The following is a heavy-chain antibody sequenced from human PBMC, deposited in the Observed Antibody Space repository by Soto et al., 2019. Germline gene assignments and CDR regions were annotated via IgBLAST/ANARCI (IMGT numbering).Heavy chain of an antibody. Sequence: GGSLRLSCAASGFTLFNSVMSWVRQAPGKGPEWVSTISTPVGSTYYADSVTGRCTISTDTSKNRLYLQMTTLIDEDTAIYFCERRMNYYGISGHYFDHWGQGTPVTVSS. CDR3: ERRMNYYGISGHYFDH. D-gene: IGHD3-10*01. CDR2: ISTPVGST. J-gene: IGHJ4*02. CDR1: GFTLFNSV. V-gene: IGHV3-23*01.